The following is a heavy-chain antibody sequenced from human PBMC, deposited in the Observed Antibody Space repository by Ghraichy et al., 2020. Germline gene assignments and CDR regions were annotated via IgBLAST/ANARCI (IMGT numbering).Heavy chain of an antibody. Sequence: SETLSLTCTVSGGSISSYYWSWIRQPPGKGLEWIGYIYYSGSTNYNPSLKSRVTISVDTSKNQFSLKLSSVTAAETAVYYCARDLSKGGPYCSSTSCYSSVYYGMDVWGQRSTVTVSS. V-gene: IGHV4-59*01. J-gene: IGHJ6*02. CDR3: ARDLSKGGPYCSSTSCYSSVYYGMDV. CDR1: GGSISSYY. D-gene: IGHD2-2*02. CDR2: IYYSGST.